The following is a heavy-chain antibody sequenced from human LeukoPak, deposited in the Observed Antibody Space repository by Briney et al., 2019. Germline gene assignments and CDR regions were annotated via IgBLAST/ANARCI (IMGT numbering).Heavy chain of an antibody. V-gene: IGHV4-34*01. J-gene: IGHJ5*02. CDR3: AGTYYYDSSGPYNWFDP. CDR1: GGSFSGYY. D-gene: IGHD3-22*01. CDR2: INHSGST. Sequence: SETLSLTCAVYGGSFSGYYWSWIRQPPGKGLEWIGEINHSGSTNYNPSLESRVTISVDTSKNQFSLKLSSVTAADTAVYYCAGTYYYDSSGPYNWFDPWGQGTLVTVSS.